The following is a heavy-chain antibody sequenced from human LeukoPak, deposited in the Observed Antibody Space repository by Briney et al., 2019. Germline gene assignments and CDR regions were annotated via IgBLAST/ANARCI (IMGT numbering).Heavy chain of an antibody. CDR3: ARGGNYWPQWWFDP. D-gene: IGHD1-26*01. V-gene: IGHV4-38-2*02. J-gene: IGHJ5*02. CDR1: GYSISSGYY. CDR2: INHSGST. Sequence: SETLSLTCTVSGYSISSGYYWSWIRQPPGKGLEWIGEINHSGSTSYNPSLKSRVTMSLDASKNQFSLELNSVTPADTAVYYCARGGNYWPQWWFDPWGRGTLVSVSS.